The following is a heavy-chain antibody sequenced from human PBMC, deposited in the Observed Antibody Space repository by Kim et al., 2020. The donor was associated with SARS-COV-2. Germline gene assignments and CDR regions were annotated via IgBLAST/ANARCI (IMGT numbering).Heavy chain of an antibody. Sequence: GGSLRLSCAASAFTFSSYTMSWVRPAPGKGLEWVSSISSSTSYIYYADSVKGRFTISRDNAKNSLYLQMNSLRAEDTAVYYFARLLAALYCGGDCYDLVDAFDIRGQWTMVTVYS. CDR3: ARLLAALYCGGDCYDLVDAFDI. D-gene: IGHD2-21*02. CDR2: ISSSTSYI. J-gene: IGHJ3*02. CDR1: AFTFSSYT. V-gene: IGHV3-21*01.